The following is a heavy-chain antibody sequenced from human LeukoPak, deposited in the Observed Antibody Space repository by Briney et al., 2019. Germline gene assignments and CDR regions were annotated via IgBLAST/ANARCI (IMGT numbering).Heavy chain of an antibody. V-gene: IGHV1-69*05. CDR1: GGTFSSYA. J-gene: IGHJ5*02. CDR3: ARSPWGSGRFDP. D-gene: IGHD3-10*01. Sequence: ASVKVSCKASGGTFSSYAISWVRQAPGQGLEWMGGIIPIFGTANYAQKFQGRVTMTTDTSTSTAYMELRSLRSDDTAVYFCARSPWGSGRFDPWGQGTLVTVSS. CDR2: IIPIFGTA.